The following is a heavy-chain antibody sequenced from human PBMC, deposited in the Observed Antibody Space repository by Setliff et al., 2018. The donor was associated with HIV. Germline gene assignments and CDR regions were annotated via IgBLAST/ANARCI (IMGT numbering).Heavy chain of an antibody. CDR1: GASISSGDYS. V-gene: IGHV4-30-2*01. Sequence: KPSETLSLTCAISGASISSGDYSWSWIRQPPGRDLEWIGYFYHSGNTYYSPSLHSRVTLSVDKSKNEFYLSLASVTAADTAVYCCARDRGEKGYFDSWGHGALVTVSS. CDR3: ARDRGEKGYFDS. CDR2: FYHSGNT. D-gene: IGHD3-10*01. J-gene: IGHJ4*01.